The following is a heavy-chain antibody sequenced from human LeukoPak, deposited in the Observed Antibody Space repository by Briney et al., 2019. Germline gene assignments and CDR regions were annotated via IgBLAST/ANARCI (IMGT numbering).Heavy chain of an antibody. CDR2: IIPIFGTA. J-gene: IGHJ4*02. D-gene: IGHD3-3*01. V-gene: IGHV1-69*13. CDR3: ARDWIRAVASRFLEWTN. Sequence: SVKVSCKASGGTFSSYAISWVRQAPGQGLEWMGGIIPIFGTANYAQKFQGRVTITADESTSTAYMELSSLRSEDTAVYYCARDWIRAVASRFLEWTNWGQGTLVTVSS. CDR1: GGTFSSYA.